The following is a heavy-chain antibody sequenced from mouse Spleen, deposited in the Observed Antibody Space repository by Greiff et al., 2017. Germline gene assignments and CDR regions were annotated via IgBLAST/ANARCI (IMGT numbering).Heavy chain of an antibody. D-gene: IGHD1-1*01. Sequence: EVQRVESGGGLVKLGGSLKLSCAASGFTFSSYAMSWVRQTPEKRLEWVATISSGGGNTYYPDSVKGRFTISRDNAKNTLYLQMSSLKSEDTAMYYCARHDYYGSSYGWYFDVWGAGTTVTVSS. CDR1: GFTFSSYA. J-gene: IGHJ1*01. CDR3: ARHDYYGSSYGWYFDV. CDR2: ISSGGGNT. V-gene: IGHV5-9-3*01.